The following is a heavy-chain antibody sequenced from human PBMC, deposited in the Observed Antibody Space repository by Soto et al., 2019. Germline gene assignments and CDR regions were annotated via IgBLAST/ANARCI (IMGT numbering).Heavy chain of an antibody. Sequence: QVQLVESGGGVVQPGRSLRLSCAASGFTFSSYGMHWVRQAPGKGLEWVAVISYDGSNKYYADSVKGRFTISRDNSKNTLYLQINSLRAEDTAVYYCAKMGPGWFDPWGQGTLVTVSS. V-gene: IGHV3-30*18. CDR3: AKMGPGWFDP. CDR1: GFTFSSYG. D-gene: IGHD3-16*01. J-gene: IGHJ5*02. CDR2: ISYDGSNK.